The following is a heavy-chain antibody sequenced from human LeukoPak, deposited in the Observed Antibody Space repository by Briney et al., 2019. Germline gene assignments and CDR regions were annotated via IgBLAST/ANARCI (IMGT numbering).Heavy chain of an antibody. V-gene: IGHV1-2*02. Sequence: ASVKVSCKASGYTFTGYYMHWVRQAPGQGLEWMGWINPNSGDTNYAQKFQGRVTMTRDTSISTAYMELSSLRSEDTAVYYCARGSPMSGYSSGWYTPSGYWGQGTLVTVSS. D-gene: IGHD6-19*01. CDR3: ARGSPMSGYSSGWYTPSGY. CDR1: GYTFTGYY. CDR2: INPNSGDT. J-gene: IGHJ4*02.